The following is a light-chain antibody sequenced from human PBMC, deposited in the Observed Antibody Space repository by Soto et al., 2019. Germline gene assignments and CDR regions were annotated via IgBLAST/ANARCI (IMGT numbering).Light chain of an antibody. CDR3: CSYAGGHTWV. Sequence: QYALTQPPSVSGSPGQSVTISCTGTSSDVGDYDFVSWYHQHPGKVPKVIIYDVSERPSGVPDRFSGSKSGNTASLTISGLQAEDEAVYYCCSYAGGHTWVFGGGTQLTVL. CDR2: DVS. J-gene: IGLJ7*01. V-gene: IGLV2-11*01. CDR1: SSDVGDYDF.